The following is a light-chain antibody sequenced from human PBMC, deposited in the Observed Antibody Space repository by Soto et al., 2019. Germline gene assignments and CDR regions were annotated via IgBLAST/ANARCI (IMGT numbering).Light chain of an antibody. CDR1: QSVSSY. Sequence: EIVLTQSPATLSLSPGERATLSCRASQSVSSYLAWYQQKFGQAPRLLIYDASNRATGIPARFSGSGSATDFTLTISSLEPDDFATYYCQQYNSYSGTFGQGTKLEIK. CDR2: DAS. V-gene: IGKV3-11*01. J-gene: IGKJ2*01. CDR3: QQYNSYSGT.